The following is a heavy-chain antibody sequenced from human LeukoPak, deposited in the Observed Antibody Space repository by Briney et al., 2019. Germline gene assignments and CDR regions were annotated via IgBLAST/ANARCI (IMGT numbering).Heavy chain of an antibody. J-gene: IGHJ4*02. V-gene: IGHV3-21*01. CDR3: ARDLHGESCTTPNCS. Sequence: GGSLRLSCAASGFTVSSNYMSWVRQAPGKGLEWISSISSSSNYIYYADSVKGRFTISRDNAKNSLYLQMNSLRADDTAMYYCARDLHGESCTTPNCSWGQGTLVTVSS. D-gene: IGHD3-10*01. CDR2: ISSSSNYI. CDR1: GFTVSSNY.